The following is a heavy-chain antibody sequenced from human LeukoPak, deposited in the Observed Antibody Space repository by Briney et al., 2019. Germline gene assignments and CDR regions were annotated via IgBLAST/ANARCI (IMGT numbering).Heavy chain of an antibody. CDR1: GFTFSSNG. J-gene: IGHJ4*02. CDR3: AKGPNYYGSGSSHGTFFDY. V-gene: IGHV3-30*18. Sequence: PGGSLRLSCAASGFTFSSNGMHWVRQAPGKGLEWVAVISYDGSNKYYADSVKGRFTTSRDNSKNTLYLQMNSLRAEDTAVYYCAKGPNYYGSGSSHGTFFDYWGQGTLVTVSS. CDR2: ISYDGSNK. D-gene: IGHD3-10*01.